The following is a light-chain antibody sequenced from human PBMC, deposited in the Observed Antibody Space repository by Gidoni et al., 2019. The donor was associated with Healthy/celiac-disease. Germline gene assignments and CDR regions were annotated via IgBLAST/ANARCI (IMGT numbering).Light chain of an antibody. CDR3: QHRSNWPLT. CDR2: DAS. J-gene: IGKJ4*01. Sequence: DIVLTQYPATLSLSPGARAPLSCRASQSVSSYLAWYQQKPGQAPRLLIYDASNRATGTPARFSGSGSGTDFTLTISSLEPEDFAVYYCQHRSNWPLTFGGGTKVEIK. V-gene: IGKV3-11*01. CDR1: QSVSSY.